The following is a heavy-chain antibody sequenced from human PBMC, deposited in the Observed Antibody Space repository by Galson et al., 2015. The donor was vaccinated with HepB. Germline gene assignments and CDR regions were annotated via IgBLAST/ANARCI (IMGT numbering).Heavy chain of an antibody. J-gene: IGHJ4*02. V-gene: IGHV3-7*05. D-gene: IGHD3-10*02. CDR2: IKEDGSVR. CDR1: GFTFSHYW. CDR3: ARDYVY. Sequence: SLRLSCAASGFTFSHYWMSWVRQAPGKGLEWVANIKEDGSVRYYVDSVKGRFTISRDNVKNSLFLQMNSLRVEDTALCYCARDYVYWGQGTLVTVSS.